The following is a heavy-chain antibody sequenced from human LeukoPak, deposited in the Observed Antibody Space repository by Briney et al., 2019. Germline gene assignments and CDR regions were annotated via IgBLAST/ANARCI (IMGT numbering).Heavy chain of an antibody. Sequence: PGGSLRLSCAASGFTFSSSWMSWVRQAPGKGLEWVATINQDGSQKNYVDSVKGRFIISRDNAKTSLDLQMNSLGAEDTAVYYCTRGAWYSDYWGQGALLTVSS. CDR1: GFTFSSSW. V-gene: IGHV3-7*04. CDR3: TRGAWYSDY. D-gene: IGHD6-19*01. J-gene: IGHJ4*02. CDR2: INQDGSQK.